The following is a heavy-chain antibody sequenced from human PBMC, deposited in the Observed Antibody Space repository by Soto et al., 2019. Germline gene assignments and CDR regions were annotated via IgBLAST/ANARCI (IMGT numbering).Heavy chain of an antibody. J-gene: IGHJ3*02. D-gene: IGHD5-12*01. V-gene: IGHV1-3*01. CDR1: GYTFDNYA. CDR3: ARVQYSGYDFKLAFEI. CDR2: IHAGNGYT. Sequence: QVQLVQSGAQVKKPGASVKVSCKASGYTFDNYALHWVRQAPGRRLEWIGWIHAGNGYTKYSQSFQGRVTITRDTSASAAPMDLSSLRSEDTAVYYSARVQYSGYDFKLAFEIWGQGTMVTVSS.